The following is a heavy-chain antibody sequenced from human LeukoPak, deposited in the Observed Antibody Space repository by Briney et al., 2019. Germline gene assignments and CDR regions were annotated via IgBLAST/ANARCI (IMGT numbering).Heavy chain of an antibody. CDR3: ARDRTSIAAHFDY. CDR2: INHSGST. D-gene: IGHD6-6*01. Sequence: PSETLSLTCAVYGGSFSGYYWSWIRQPPGKGLEWIGEINHSGSTNYNPSLKSRVTISVDTSKNQFSLKLSSVTAEDTAVYYCARDRTSIAAHFDYWGQGTLVTVSS. J-gene: IGHJ4*02. V-gene: IGHV4-34*01. CDR1: GGSFSGYY.